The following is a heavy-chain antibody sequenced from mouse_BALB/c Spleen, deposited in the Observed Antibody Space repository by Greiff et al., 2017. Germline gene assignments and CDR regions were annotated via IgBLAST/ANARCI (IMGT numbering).Heavy chain of an antibody. J-gene: IGHJ4*01. CDR2: IWSDGST. CDR1: GFSLTSYG. V-gene: IGHV2-6-2*01. CDR3: ARHANWEGAMDY. Sequence: VKLVESGPDLVAPSQSLSITCTVSGFSLTSYGVHWVRQPPGKGLEWLVVIWSDGSTTYNSALKSRLSISKDNSKSQVFLKMNSLQTDDTAMYYCARHANWEGAMDYWGQGTSVTVSS. D-gene: IGHD4-1*01.